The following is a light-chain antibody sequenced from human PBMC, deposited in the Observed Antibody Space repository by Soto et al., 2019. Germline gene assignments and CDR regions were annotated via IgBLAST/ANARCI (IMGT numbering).Light chain of an antibody. CDR1: QSVSNN. CDR3: QHYSNWPPWT. CDR2: GAS. V-gene: IGKV3-15*01. J-gene: IGKJ1*01. Sequence: EIVMTQSPSTLSVSPGERATLSCRTSQSVSNNLAWYQQKPRQAPRLLIYGASTRATAIPARFSGSGSGTEFTLTISSLQSEDFAVYYCQHYSNWPPWTFGQGTKVDIK.